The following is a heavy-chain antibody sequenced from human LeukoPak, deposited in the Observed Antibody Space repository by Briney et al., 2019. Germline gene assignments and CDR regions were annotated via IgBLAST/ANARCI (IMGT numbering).Heavy chain of an antibody. Sequence: GGSLRLSCAASGFTFSSYAMSWVRQAPGKGLEWVAKIKQDGSEKYYVDSVKGRFTISRDNAKNSLYLQMNSLRAEDTAVYYCARGSVSMGSYWGQGTLVTVSS. J-gene: IGHJ4*02. CDR2: IKQDGSEK. CDR3: ARGSVSMGSY. D-gene: IGHD5/OR15-5a*01. CDR1: GFTFSSYA. V-gene: IGHV3-7*01.